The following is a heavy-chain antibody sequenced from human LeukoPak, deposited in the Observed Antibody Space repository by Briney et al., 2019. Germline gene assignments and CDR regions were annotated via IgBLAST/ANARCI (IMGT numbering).Heavy chain of an antibody. CDR1: GYSFTSYW. Sequence: GESLKIPCKGSGYSFTSYWISWVRQMPGKGLEWMGRIDPSDSYTNYSPSFQGHVTISADKSISTAYLQWSSLKASDTAMYYCARYDTIFGATDYWGQGTLVTVSS. CDR2: IDPSDSYT. CDR3: ARYDTIFGATDY. J-gene: IGHJ4*02. D-gene: IGHD3-3*01. V-gene: IGHV5-10-1*01.